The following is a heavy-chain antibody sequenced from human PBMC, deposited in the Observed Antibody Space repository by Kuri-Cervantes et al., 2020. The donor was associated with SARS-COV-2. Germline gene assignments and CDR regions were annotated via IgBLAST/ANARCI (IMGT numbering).Heavy chain of an antibody. V-gene: IGHV1-2*02. J-gene: IGHJ4*02. Sequence: ASVKVSCKASGYTFTGYYMHWVRQAPGQGLERMGWINPNSGGTNYAQTFQGRVTMTRDTSISAAYMELTRLRSDDTAVYYCARACFDWLSGVPQCYFDYWGQGTLVTVSS. CDR2: INPNSGGT. CDR3: ARACFDWLSGVPQCYFDY. CDR1: GYTFTGYY. D-gene: IGHD3-9*01.